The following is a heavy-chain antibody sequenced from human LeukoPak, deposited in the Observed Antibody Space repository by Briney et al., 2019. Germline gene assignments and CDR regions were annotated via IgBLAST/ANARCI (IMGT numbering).Heavy chain of an antibody. V-gene: IGHV6-1*01. D-gene: IGHD2-15*01. Sequence: SQTLSVTCAISGDGVSGDIGAWKWIRQSTSRGLEWLGRTYYRSKWYNDYAVSVKSRITINPDTSKNQFSLQLNSVTPEDTAVYYCARGQCSGGSCSMDYWGQGTLVTVSS. CDR3: ARGQCSGGSCSMDY. CDR1: GDGVSGDIGA. CDR2: TYYRSKWYN. J-gene: IGHJ4*02.